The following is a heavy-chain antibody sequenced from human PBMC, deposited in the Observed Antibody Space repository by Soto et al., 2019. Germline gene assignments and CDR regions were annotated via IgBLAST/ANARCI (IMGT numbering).Heavy chain of an antibody. J-gene: IGHJ4*02. Sequence: SETLSLTCAVSGGSISSSNWWSWVRQPPGKGLEWIGEIYHSGSTNYNPSLKSRVTISVDKSKNQFSLKLSSVTAADTAVYYCNGYSYGWDFDYWGQGTLVTVSS. CDR2: IYHSGST. CDR3: NGYSYGWDFDY. V-gene: IGHV4-4*02. D-gene: IGHD5-18*01. CDR1: GGSISSSNW.